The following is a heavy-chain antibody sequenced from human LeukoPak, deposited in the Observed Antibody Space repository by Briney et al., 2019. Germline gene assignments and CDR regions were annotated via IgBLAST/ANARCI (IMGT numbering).Heavy chain of an antibody. CDR2: ISSSGSTI. V-gene: IGHV3-48*04. D-gene: IGHD3-3*01. CDR1: GFTFSSYW. Sequence: GGSLKLSCAASGFTFSSYWMSWVRQAPGKGLEWVSYISSSGSTIYYADSVKGRFTISRDNAKNSLYLQMNSLRAEDTAVYYCARSGRFWSGYRDDAFDIWGQGTMVTVSS. J-gene: IGHJ3*02. CDR3: ARSGRFWSGYRDDAFDI.